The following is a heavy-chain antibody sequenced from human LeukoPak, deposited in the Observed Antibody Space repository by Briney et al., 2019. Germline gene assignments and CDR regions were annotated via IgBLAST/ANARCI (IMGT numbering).Heavy chain of an antibody. V-gene: IGHV4-61*02. J-gene: IGHJ4*02. D-gene: IGHD6-6*01. CDR2: IYTSRST. Sequence: PSETLSLTCTVSGGSISSGSYYWSWIRQPAGKGLEWIGRIYTSRSTNYNPSLKSRVTISVDTSKNQFSLKLSSVTAADTAVYYCAREGDSSSSPFDYWGQGTLVTVSS. CDR1: GGSISSGSYY. CDR3: AREGDSSSSPFDY.